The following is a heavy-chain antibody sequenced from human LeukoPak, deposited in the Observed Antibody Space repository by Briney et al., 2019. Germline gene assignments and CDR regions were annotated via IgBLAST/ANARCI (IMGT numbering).Heavy chain of an antibody. CDR2: IKQDGSGK. Sequence: PGGSLRLSCAASGFTFSSYWMSWVRQAPGKGLEWVANIKQDGSGKYYLDSVKGRFTISRDNAKNSLYLQMNSLRAEDTAVYYCARVFVWGSYRSHFDYWGQGTLVTVSS. CDR3: ARVFVWGSYRSHFDY. J-gene: IGHJ4*02. D-gene: IGHD3-16*02. V-gene: IGHV3-7*01. CDR1: GFTFSSYW.